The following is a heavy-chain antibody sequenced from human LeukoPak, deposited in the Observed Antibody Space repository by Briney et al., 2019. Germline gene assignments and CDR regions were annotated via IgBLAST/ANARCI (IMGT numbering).Heavy chain of an antibody. CDR1: GGSISSGSYY. Sequence: SETLSLTCTASGGSISSGSYYWSWIRQPAGKGLEWIGRIYTSGSTNYNPSLKSRVTISVDTSKNQFSLKLSSVTAADTAVYYCARSGIAARMLDYWGQGTLVTVSS. D-gene: IGHD6-6*01. J-gene: IGHJ4*02. CDR2: IYTSGST. V-gene: IGHV4-61*02. CDR3: ARSGIAARMLDY.